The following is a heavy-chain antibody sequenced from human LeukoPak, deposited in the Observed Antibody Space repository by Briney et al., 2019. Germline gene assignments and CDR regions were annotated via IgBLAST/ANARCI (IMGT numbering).Heavy chain of an antibody. CDR1: GFTLSAYW. D-gene: IGHD4-17*01. Sequence: GGSLRLSCAASGFTLSAYWMHWVRQAPVKGLEWVSANSGSGGSTYYADSVKGRFTISRDNSKNTLYLQMNSLRAEDTAVYYCAKTGGAYGYYGMDVWGQGTTVTVSS. CDR2: NSGSGGST. J-gene: IGHJ6*02. CDR3: AKTGGAYGYYGMDV. V-gene: IGHV3-23*01.